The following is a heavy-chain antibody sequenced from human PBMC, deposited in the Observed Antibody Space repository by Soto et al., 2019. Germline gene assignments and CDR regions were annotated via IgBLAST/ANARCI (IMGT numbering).Heavy chain of an antibody. CDR2: IDPSDSYT. D-gene: IGHD3-10*01. CDR1: GYSFTSYW. V-gene: IGHV5-10-1*01. J-gene: IGHJ6*02. Sequence: GESLKISCKGSGYSFTSYWISWVRQMPGKGLEWMGRIDPSDSYTNYSPSFQGHVTISADKSVSTAYPQWSSLKASDTAMYYCATPLAPFGYGMDVWGQGTTVTVSS. CDR3: ATPLAPFGYGMDV.